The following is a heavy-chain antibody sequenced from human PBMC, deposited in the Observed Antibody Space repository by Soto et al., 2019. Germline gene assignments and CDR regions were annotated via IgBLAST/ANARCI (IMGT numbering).Heavy chain of an antibody. J-gene: IGHJ6*02. Sequence: GSLRLSCAVSGFTFSSYEMNWVRQAPGKGLEWVSYIGTSGKTIYYADSVRGRFTISRDNAKNSLYLQMNSLRAEDTAVYFCARDPAIYSGKFDYGLDVWGRGTTVTVSS. CDR3: ARDPAIYSGKFDYGLDV. CDR1: GFTFSSYE. CDR2: IGTSGKTI. D-gene: IGHD4-4*01. V-gene: IGHV3-48*03.